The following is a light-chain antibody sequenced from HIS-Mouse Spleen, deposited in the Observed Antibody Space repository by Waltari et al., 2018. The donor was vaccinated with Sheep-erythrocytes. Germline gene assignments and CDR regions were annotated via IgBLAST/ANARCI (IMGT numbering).Light chain of an antibody. V-gene: IGLV2-11*01. CDR1: SSDVGGYNY. Sequence: QSALTQPRSVSGSPGQSVTISCTGTSSDVGGYNYVSWYQQHPGKAPKLMFYDVSKRPSGDPLGFSGSQSGNTAPLTISGLQAEDDADYYCCSYAGSYNHVFATGTKVTVL. J-gene: IGLJ1*01. CDR3: CSYAGSYNHV. CDR2: DVS.